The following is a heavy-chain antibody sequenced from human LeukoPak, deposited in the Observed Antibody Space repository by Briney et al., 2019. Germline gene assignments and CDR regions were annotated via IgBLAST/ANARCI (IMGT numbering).Heavy chain of an antibody. J-gene: IGHJ4*02. CDR2: ISDSSAGT. Sequence: GGPLRLSCAASGFTFNNYALLWVRQAPGKGLEWVSTISDSSAGTYHAASVKGRFTISRDNSKNTVFLHMSSLRAEDTALYYCAKHPGPYGGNPFNSWGLGTLVTVSS. D-gene: IGHD4-23*01. CDR3: AKHPGPYGGNPFNS. CDR1: GFTFNNYA. V-gene: IGHV3-23*01.